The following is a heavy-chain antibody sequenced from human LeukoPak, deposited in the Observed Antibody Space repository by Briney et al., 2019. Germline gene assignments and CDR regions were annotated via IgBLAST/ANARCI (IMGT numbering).Heavy chain of an antibody. V-gene: IGHV1-69*13. CDR2: IIPNFEIA. Sequence: ASVKVSCKVSGGTFSNYAISWVRQAPGQGLEWMGGIIPNFEIAKFAQKFQGRVTITADESTSTAYMELSSLRSEDTAVYYCARGVVPAAMTSDYYYYYMDVWGKGTTVTISS. CDR3: ARGVVPAAMTSDYYYYYMDV. J-gene: IGHJ6*03. D-gene: IGHD2-2*01. CDR1: GGTFSNYA.